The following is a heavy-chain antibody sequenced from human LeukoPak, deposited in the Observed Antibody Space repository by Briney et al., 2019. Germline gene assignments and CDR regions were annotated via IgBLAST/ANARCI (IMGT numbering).Heavy chain of an antibody. CDR2: IRYDGSDK. CDR3: AKVLQYCSTGSCSYFDS. D-gene: IGHD2-15*01. J-gene: IGHJ4*02. Sequence: PGGSLRLSCAASGFTFDDYAMHWVRQAPGKGLEWVTFIRYDGSDKYYVDSVKGRFTISRDNSKNTLYLQMNRLRAEDTAVYYCAKVLQYCSTGSCSYFDSWGQGTLVTVSS. CDR1: GFTFDDYA. V-gene: IGHV3-30*02.